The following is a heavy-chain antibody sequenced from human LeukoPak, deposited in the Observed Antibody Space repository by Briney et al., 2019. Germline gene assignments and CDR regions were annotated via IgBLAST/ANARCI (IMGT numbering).Heavy chain of an antibody. V-gene: IGHV4-39*07. D-gene: IGHD3-16*01. CDR3: ASWGDAFDI. CDR1: GGSISSSSYY. J-gene: IGHJ3*02. Sequence: SETLSLTCTVSGGSISSSSYYWGWIRQPPGKGLEWIGEINHSGSTNYNPSLKSRVTISVDTSKNQFSLKLSSVTAADTAVYYCASWGDAFDIWGQGTMVTVSS. CDR2: INHSGST.